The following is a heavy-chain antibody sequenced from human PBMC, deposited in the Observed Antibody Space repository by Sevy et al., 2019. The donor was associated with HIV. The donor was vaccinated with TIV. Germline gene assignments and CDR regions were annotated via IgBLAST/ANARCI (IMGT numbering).Heavy chain of an antibody. CDR1: GFTFSSYA. CDR2: ISWNSGNI. CDR3: AKYSYYDSGGYFDY. D-gene: IGHD3-22*01. V-gene: IGHV3-9*01. J-gene: IGHJ4*02. Sequence: GGSLRLSCAASGFTFSSYAMHWVRQAPGKGLEWVSGISWNSGNIGYADSVKGRFTISRDNAKNSLYLQMNSLRAEDTALYYCAKYSYYDSGGYFDYWGQGALVTVSS.